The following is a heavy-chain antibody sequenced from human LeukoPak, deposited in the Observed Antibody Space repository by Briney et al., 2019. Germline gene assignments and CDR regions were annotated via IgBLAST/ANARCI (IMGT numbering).Heavy chain of an antibody. D-gene: IGHD4-17*01. Sequence: SENLSLTCTVSGGSISSSSYYWGWIRQPPGKGLEWIGSIYYSGSTYYNPSLKSRVTISVDTSKNQFSLKLSSVTAADTAVYYCARGRLTTVNLDYWGQGTLVTVSS. J-gene: IGHJ4*02. CDR2: IYYSGST. V-gene: IGHV4-39*01. CDR3: ARGRLTTVNLDY. CDR1: GGSISSSSYY.